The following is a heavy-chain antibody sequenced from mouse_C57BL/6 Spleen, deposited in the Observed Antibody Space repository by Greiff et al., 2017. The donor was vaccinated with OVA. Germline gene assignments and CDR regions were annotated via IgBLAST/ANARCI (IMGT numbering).Heavy chain of an antibody. CDR2: ISSGGSYT. J-gene: IGHJ3*01. Sequence: VQLQQSGGDLVKPGGSLKLSCAASGFTFSSYGMSWVRQTPDKRLEWVATISSGGSYTYYPDSVKGRFTISRDNAKNTLYLQMSSLKSEDTAMYYCARRDYYGSGAYWGQGTLVTVSA. V-gene: IGHV5-6*01. CDR1: GFTFSSYG. CDR3: ARRDYYGSGAY. D-gene: IGHD1-1*01.